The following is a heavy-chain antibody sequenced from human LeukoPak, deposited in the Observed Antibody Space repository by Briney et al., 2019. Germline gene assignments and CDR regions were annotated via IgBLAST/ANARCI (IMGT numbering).Heavy chain of an antibody. J-gene: IGHJ5*02. D-gene: IGHD3-10*01. CDR3: ARVAGSGSYYKFGLWCFDP. CDR2: INHSGST. CDR1: GGSFSGYY. V-gene: IGHV4-34*01. Sequence: SETLSLTCAVYGGSFSGYYWSWIRQPPGKGLEWIGEINHSGSTNYNPSLKSRVTISVDTSKNQFSLKLSSVTAADTAVYYCARVAGSGSYYKFGLWCFDPWGQGTLVTVSS.